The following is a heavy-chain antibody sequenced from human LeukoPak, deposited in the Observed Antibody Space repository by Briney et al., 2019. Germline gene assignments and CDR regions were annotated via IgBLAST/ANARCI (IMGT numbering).Heavy chain of an antibody. CDR3: ARGTRYCSSTSCYGAFDI. CDR2: INPNSGGT. D-gene: IGHD2-2*01. Sequence: ASVKVSCKASGYTFTGYYMHWERQAPGQGLEWMGWINPNSGGTNYAQKFQGSVTMTRDTSISTAYMELSRLRSDDTPVYYCARGTRYCSSTSCYGAFDIWGQGTMVTVSS. V-gene: IGHV1-2*02. J-gene: IGHJ3*02. CDR1: GYTFTGYY.